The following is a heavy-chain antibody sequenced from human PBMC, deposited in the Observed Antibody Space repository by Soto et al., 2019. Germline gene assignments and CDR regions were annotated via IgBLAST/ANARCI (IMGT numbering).Heavy chain of an antibody. CDR2: IYYSGST. J-gene: IGHJ5*02. CDR3: ARGPSWFGEPNNWFDP. V-gene: IGHV4-61*01. D-gene: IGHD3-10*01. CDR1: GGSVSSGSYY. Sequence: SGALSLTCAVSGGSVSSGSYYWSWIRQPPGKGLEWIGYIYYSGSTNYNPSLKSRVTISVDTSKNQFSLKLSSVNAADTAVYYCARGPSWFGEPNNWFDPWGQGTLVTVSS.